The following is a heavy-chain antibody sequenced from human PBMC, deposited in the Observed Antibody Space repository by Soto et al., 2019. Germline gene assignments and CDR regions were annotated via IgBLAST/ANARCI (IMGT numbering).Heavy chain of an antibody. CDR3: ARHLGGNHYYYGMDV. V-gene: IGHV1-69*05. J-gene: IGHJ6*02. Sequence: QVQLVQSGAEVKKPGSSVKVSCKASGGTFSSYAISWVRQAPGQGLEWMGGIIPIFGTADYAQKFQGRVTXTXXXSXXTAYMDLRSLRSEDTAVYYCARHLGGNHYYYGMDVWGQGTTVTVSS. D-gene: IGHD3-16*01. CDR1: GGTFSSYA. CDR2: IIPIFGTA.